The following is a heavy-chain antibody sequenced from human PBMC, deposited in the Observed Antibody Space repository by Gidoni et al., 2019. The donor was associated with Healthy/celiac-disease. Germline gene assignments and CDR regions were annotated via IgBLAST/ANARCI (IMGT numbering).Heavy chain of an antibody. V-gene: IGHV3-23*04. Sequence: EVQLVESGGGLVQPRGSLRLSCAASGFTFSSYAMSWVRQAPGKGLGWVSAISGSGGSTYYADSVKGRFTISRDNSKNTLYLQMNSLRAEDTAVYYCAKWVDPYYYYGMDVWGQGTTVTVSS. CDR3: AKWVDPYYYYGMDV. D-gene: IGHD2-15*01. CDR2: ISGSGGST. J-gene: IGHJ6*02. CDR1: GFTFSSYA.